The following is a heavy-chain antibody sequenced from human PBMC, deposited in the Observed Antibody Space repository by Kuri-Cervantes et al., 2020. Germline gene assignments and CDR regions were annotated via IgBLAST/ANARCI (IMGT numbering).Heavy chain of an antibody. CDR2: IYHSGST. Sequence: SQILSLTCAVSGYSISSCCYWGWIRQPPGKELEWIGSIYHSGSTYYNPSLKSRITISLDTSKNQFSLKLSSVTAADTAVYYCARGSRAGLGFYYGMDVWGQGTTVTVSS. J-gene: IGHJ6*02. V-gene: IGHV4-38-2*01. CDR1: GYSISSCCY. D-gene: IGHD2-15*01. CDR3: ARGSRAGLGFYYGMDV.